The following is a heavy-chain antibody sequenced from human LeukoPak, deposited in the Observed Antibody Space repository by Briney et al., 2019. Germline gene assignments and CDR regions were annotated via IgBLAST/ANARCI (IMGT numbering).Heavy chain of an antibody. CDR3: ARVRGSGYRNSIDY. D-gene: IGHD3-3*01. CDR2: INWNGGST. J-gene: IGHJ4*02. Sequence: PGGSLRLSCAASGFTFDDYAMNWVRPAPGKGLEWVSGINWNGGSTYYRDSVKGRFTISRDNAKNSLYLQMNSLRAEDTALYYCARVRGSGYRNSIDYWGQGTLVTVSS. CDR1: GFTFDDYA. V-gene: IGHV3-20*04.